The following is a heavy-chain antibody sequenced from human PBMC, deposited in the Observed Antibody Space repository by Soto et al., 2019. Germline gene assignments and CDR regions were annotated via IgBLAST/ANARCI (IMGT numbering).Heavy chain of an antibody. CDR3: ARAVAAAGTHNWFDP. Sequence: VQLVESGGGLVKPGGSLRLSCAASGFTFSDYYMSWIRQAPGKGLEWVSYISSSSSYTNYADSVKGRFTISRDNAKNSLYLQMNSLRAEDTAVYYCARAVAAAGTHNWFDPWGQGTLVTVSS. D-gene: IGHD6-13*01. CDR1: GFTFSDYY. J-gene: IGHJ5*02. V-gene: IGHV3-11*06. CDR2: ISSSSSYT.